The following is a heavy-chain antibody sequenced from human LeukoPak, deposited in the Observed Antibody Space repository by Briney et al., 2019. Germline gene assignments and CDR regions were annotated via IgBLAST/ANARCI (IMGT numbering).Heavy chain of an antibody. J-gene: IGHJ6*03. CDR1: GGSFSGYY. V-gene: IGHV4-34*01. D-gene: IGHD3-10*01. CDR3: ARRYPAYYYGSGSYNYYYYMDV. Sequence: PSETLSLTCAVYGGSFSGYYWSWIRQPPGKGLEWIGEINHSGSTNYNPSLKSRVTISVDTSKNQFSLKLSSVTAADTAVYYCARRYPAYYYGSGSYNYYYYMDVWGKGTTFTVSS. CDR2: INHSGST.